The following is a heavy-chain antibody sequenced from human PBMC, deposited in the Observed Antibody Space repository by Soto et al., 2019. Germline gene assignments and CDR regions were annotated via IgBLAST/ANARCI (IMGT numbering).Heavy chain of an antibody. CDR2: ISNIGFT. J-gene: IGHJ4*02. D-gene: IGHD3-10*01. V-gene: IGHV4-4*08. CDR3: AREFPGFGKFAY. CDR1: GGSISSINNHFSNHY. Sequence: SETLSLRCTGSGGSISSINNHFSNHYCRWIRLSPGKGLEWIGYISNIGFTRYNPSLKSRVSISVDTSKNQFSLKLSSVTAADTAVYYFAREFPGFGKFAYWGQGSLVTVS.